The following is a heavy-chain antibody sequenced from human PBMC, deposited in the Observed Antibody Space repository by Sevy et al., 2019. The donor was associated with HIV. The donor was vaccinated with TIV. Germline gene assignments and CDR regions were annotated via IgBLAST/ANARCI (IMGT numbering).Heavy chain of an antibody. CDR1: GYTFTSYG. V-gene: IGHV1-18*01. CDR3: ALWDIVGATSYYFDF. D-gene: IGHD1-26*01. CDR2: INAYNGNT. Sequence: ASVKVSCKAAGYTFTSYGISWVRQAPGQGLEWMGWINAYNGNTNYAQKLQGRVTMTTDTSTSTAYMELRSLRSDDTAVYYCALWDIVGATSYYFDFWGQGTMVTVSS. J-gene: IGHJ4*01.